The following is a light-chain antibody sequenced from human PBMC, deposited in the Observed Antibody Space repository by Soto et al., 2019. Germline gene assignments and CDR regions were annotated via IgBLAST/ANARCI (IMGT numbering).Light chain of an antibody. CDR2: KAS. CDR1: QSISSW. J-gene: IGKJ1*01. Sequence: DIQMTPSPSTLSASVVDRVTITCRASQSISSWLAWYQQKPGKAPKLLIYKASSLESGVPSRFSGSGSETEFTLTISSLQPDDFATYYCQQYNSYSWTFGQGTKVDIK. CDR3: QQYNSYSWT. V-gene: IGKV1-5*03.